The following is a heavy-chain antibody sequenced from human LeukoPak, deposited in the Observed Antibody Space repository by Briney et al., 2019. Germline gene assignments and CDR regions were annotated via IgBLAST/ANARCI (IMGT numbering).Heavy chain of an antibody. CDR3: ARDSSGYYQP. J-gene: IGHJ5*02. V-gene: IGHV4-30-2*01. Sequence: PSETLSLTCAVSGGSISSSGYSWNWIRQPPGTGLEWIGYIYHSGSTYYNPSLKSRVSISVDRSKNQFSLKLSSVTAADTAVYYCARDSSGYYQPWGQGTLVTVSS. CDR2: IYHSGST. D-gene: IGHD3-22*01. CDR1: GGSISSSGYS.